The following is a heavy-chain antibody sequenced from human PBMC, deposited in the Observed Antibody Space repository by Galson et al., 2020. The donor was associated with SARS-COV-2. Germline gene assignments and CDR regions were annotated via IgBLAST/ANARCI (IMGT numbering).Heavy chain of an antibody. CDR1: GFIFSDFG. D-gene: IGHD2-15*01. CDR2: ISHDETKI. V-gene: IGHV3-30*18. J-gene: IGHJ4*02. CDR3: AKEVFAGISGPTPLHNYFDS. Sequence: PGGSLRLSCAASGFIFSDFGMHWVRQAPGKGLEWVAAISHDETKIFYTDSVQGRFTISRDSSKSTLYLQMNSLRGEDTAIYYCAKEVFAGISGPTPLHNYFDSWGQGTLVTVSS.